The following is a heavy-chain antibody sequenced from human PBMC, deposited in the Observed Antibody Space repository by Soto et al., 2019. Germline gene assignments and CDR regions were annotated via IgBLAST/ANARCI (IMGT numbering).Heavy chain of an antibody. V-gene: IGHV3-33*01. CDR1: GFTFSSYG. J-gene: IGHJ5*02. D-gene: IGHD2-15*01. Sequence: QVQLVESGGGVAQPGRSLRLSCAASGFTFSSYGMHWVRQAPGKGLEWVAVIWYDGSNKYYADSVKGRFTISRDNSKNTLYLQMNSLRAEDTAVYYCARETVVVAATPLWFDPWGQGTLVTVSS. CDR2: IWYDGSNK. CDR3: ARETVVVAATPLWFDP.